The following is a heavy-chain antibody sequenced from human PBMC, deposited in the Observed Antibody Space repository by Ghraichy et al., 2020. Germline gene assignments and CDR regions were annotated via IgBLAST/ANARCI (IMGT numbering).Heavy chain of an antibody. J-gene: IGHJ5*02. V-gene: IGHV1-18*04. CDR1: GYTFTSYG. CDR2: ISAYNGNT. CDR3: ARDLGGGAYYYDSSGYSNWFDP. Sequence: SVKVSCKASGYTFTSYGISWVRQAPGQGLEWMGWISAYNGNTNYAQKLQGRVTMTTDTSTSTAYMELRSLRSDDTAVYYCARDLGGGAYYYDSSGYSNWFDPWGQGTLVTVSS. D-gene: IGHD3-22*01.